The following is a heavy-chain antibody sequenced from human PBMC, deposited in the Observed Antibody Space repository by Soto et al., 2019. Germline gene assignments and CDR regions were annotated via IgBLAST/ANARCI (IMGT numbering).Heavy chain of an antibody. Sequence: QVQLVQSGAEVKNPGASVKVSCKASGYTFTRYGIGWARKALGQGLEWMGWINTYNGNTNYAKKAQGRVTLTTDTSTSTAYMELRSLRSNDTAIYYCAMVDVYVTPSPQDVWGQGTTVIVSS. CDR1: GYTFTRYG. J-gene: IGHJ6*02. D-gene: IGHD3-16*01. V-gene: IGHV1-18*01. CDR2: INTYNGNT. CDR3: AMVDVYVTPSPQDV.